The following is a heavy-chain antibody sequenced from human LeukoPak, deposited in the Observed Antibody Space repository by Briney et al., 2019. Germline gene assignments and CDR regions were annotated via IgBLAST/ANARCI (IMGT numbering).Heavy chain of an antibody. J-gene: IGHJ6*02. V-gene: IGHV1-45*02. D-gene: IGHD5-12*01. CDR2: ITPFNGNT. Sequence: GASVKVSCKASGYTFTYRYLHWVRQAPGQALEWMGWITPFNGNTNYAQKFQDRVTITRDRSMSTAYMELSSLRSEDTAVYYCARGGYSGYGMDVWGQGTTVTVSS. CDR1: GYTFTYRY. CDR3: ARGGYSGYGMDV.